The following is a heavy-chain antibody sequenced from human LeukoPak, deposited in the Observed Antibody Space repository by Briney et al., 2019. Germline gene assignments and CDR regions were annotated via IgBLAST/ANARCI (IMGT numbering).Heavy chain of an antibody. CDR3: ARDIYDSSGYYTPGGY. CDR1: GDFISRYY. Sequence: SETLSLTCSVSGDFISRYYWSWIRQPAGKGLEWIGRIYTSGSTNYNPSLKSRVTMSVDTSKNQFSLKVRSVTAADTAVYYRARDIYDSSGYYTPGGYWGQGTLVTVSS. J-gene: IGHJ4*02. D-gene: IGHD3-22*01. V-gene: IGHV4-4*07. CDR2: IYTSGST.